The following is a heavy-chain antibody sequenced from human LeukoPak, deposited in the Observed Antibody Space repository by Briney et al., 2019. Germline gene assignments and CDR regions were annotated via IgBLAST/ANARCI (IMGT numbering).Heavy chain of an antibody. V-gene: IGHV1-69*13. CDR2: IIPMFGTA. D-gene: IGHD3-10*01. CDR1: GGTFSSCA. CDR3: ARAGLWFGELLSQYYYYYGMDV. Sequence: ASVKVSCKASGGTFSSCAISWVRQAPGQGLEWMGDIIPMFGTADNAQKFQGRVTLTADESMSTAYMELSSLRSEDTAVYYCARAGLWFGELLSQYYYYYGMDVWGEGTTVTVSS. J-gene: IGHJ6*04.